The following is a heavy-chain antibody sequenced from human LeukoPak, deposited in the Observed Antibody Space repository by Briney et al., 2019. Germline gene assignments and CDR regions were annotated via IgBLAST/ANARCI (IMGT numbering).Heavy chain of an antibody. CDR3: ARDHNGPYDAFDI. CDR1: GYTFTGYY. V-gene: IGHV1-2*02. Sequence: ASVKVSCKASGYTFTGYYMHWVRQAPGQGLEWMGWINPNSGGTNYAQKFQGRVTMTRDTSISTAYMELSRLRSDDTAVYCCARDHNGPYDAFDIWGQGTMVTVSS. CDR2: INPNSGGT. J-gene: IGHJ3*02. D-gene: IGHD2-8*01.